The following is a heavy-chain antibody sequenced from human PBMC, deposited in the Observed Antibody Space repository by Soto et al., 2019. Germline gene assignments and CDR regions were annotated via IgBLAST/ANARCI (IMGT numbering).Heavy chain of an antibody. V-gene: IGHV5-51*01. CDR3: AASIFYYGMDV. CDR1: GYTFTDYW. CDR2: IYPGDSDT. J-gene: IGHJ6*02. Sequence: PGESLKISCKGFGYTFTDYWIGWVRQMPEKGPEWMGIIYPGDSDTKYNPSFQGQVTISADKSITTTYLQWSSLKASDTAIYYCAASIFYYGMDVWGQGTTVTVSS.